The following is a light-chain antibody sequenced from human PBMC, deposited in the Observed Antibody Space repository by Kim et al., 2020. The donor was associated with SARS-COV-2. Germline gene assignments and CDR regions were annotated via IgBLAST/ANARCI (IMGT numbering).Light chain of an antibody. CDR1: SLRSFY. J-gene: IGLJ2*01. CDR2: GKN. V-gene: IGLV3-19*01. Sequence: SSELTQDLAVSVALGQTVRITCQGDSLRSFYATWYQQKPGQAPILVIYGKNNRPSGIPDRFSGSSSGNTASLTITGTQAGDEADYYCNSRDTNDNVLFGGGTQLTVL. CDR3: NSRDTNDNVL.